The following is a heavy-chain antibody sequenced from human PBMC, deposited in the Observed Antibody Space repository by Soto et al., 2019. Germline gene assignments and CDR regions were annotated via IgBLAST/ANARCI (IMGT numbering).Heavy chain of an antibody. CDR1: GGTFSSYA. V-gene: IGHV1-69*13. J-gene: IGHJ3*02. CDR2: IIPIFGTA. D-gene: IGHD3-10*01. Sequence: ASVKVSCKASGGTFSSYAISWVRQAPGQGLEWMGGIIPIFGTANYAQKFQGRVTITADESTSTAYMELSSLRSEDTAVYYCASRELMVRGDPMSDAFDIWGQGTMVTVSS. CDR3: ASRELMVRGDPMSDAFDI.